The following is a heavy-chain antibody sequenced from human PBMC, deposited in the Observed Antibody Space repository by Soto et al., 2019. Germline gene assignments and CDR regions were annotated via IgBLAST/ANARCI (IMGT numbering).Heavy chain of an antibody. CDR2: IVVGSGNT. J-gene: IGHJ5*02. CDR3: ARDYGVVTAQNWFDP. CDR1: GFTFTISS. Sequence: SVNRSWTDSGFTFTISSVQGVRQARGKRLEWIGWIVVGSGNTNYAQKLQGRVTMTTDTSTSTAYMELRSLRSDDTAVYYCARDYGVVTAQNWFDPWGQGTLVTVS. D-gene: IGHD2-21*02. V-gene: IGHV1-58*01.